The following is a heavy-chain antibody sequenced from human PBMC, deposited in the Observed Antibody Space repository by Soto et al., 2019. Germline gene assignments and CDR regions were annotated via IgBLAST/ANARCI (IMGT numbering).Heavy chain of an antibody. V-gene: IGHV3-30*18. CDR1: GFTFSSYG. Sequence: QVQLVESGGGVVQPGRSLRLSCAASGFTFSSYGMHWVRQAPGKGLEWVAVISYDGSNKYYADSVKGRFTISRDNSKNTLYLQMNSLRAEDTAVYYCAKDLTYSGSYYYWGQGTLVTVSS. J-gene: IGHJ4*02. CDR2: ISYDGSNK. CDR3: AKDLTYSGSYYY. D-gene: IGHD1-26*01.